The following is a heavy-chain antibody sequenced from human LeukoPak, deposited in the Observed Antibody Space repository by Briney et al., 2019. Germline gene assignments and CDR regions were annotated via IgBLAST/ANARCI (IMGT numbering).Heavy chain of an antibody. CDR3: TKVGTWIQLWYLDD. V-gene: IGHV3-23*01. D-gene: IGHD5-18*01. CDR1: GFTFSSYG. CDR2: ISGSGDST. Sequence: GGSLRLSCAASGFTFSSYGMSWVRQAPGKGLEWVSSISGSGDSTYYADSVKGRFTISRDNSKNTLYLQMNSLRAEDTAVYYCTKVGTWIQLWYLDDWGQGTLVTVSS. J-gene: IGHJ4*02.